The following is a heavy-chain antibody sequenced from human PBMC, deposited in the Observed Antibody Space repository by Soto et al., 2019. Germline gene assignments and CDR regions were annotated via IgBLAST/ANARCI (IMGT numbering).Heavy chain of an antibody. CDR3: ASPPRWQLTTYYGMDV. V-gene: IGHV1-69*12. CDR1: GGTFSSYA. CDR2: IIPIFGTA. Sequence: QVQLVQSGAEVKKPGSSVKVSCKASGGTFSSYAISWVRQAPGQGLEWMGGIIPIFGTANYAQKFQGRVTITADESTSPAYMELSSLRSEDTAVYYCASPPRWQLTTYYGMDVWGQGTTVTVSS. D-gene: IGHD6-6*01. J-gene: IGHJ6*02.